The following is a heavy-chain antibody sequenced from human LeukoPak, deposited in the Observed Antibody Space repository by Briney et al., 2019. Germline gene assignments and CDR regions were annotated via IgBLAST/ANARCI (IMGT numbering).Heavy chain of an antibody. CDR1: GGSFSGYY. J-gene: IGHJ5*02. Sequence: SETLSLTCAVCGGSFSGYYWSWIRQPPGKGLEWIGEINHSGSTNYNPSLKSRVTISVDTSKNQFSLKLSSVTVADTAVYYCARQGVYGSGSYYWFDPWGQGTLVTVSS. V-gene: IGHV4-34*01. CDR2: INHSGST. D-gene: IGHD3-10*01. CDR3: ARQGVYGSGSYYWFDP.